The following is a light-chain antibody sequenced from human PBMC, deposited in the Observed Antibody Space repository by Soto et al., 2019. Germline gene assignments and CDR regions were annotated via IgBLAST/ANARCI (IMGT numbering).Light chain of an antibody. Sequence: ERMITQSPATLSVSPGERATLSGRASQSVSSDLVWYQQKAGQAPRLLIYDTSTRATGIPARFSGSGSGTEFTLTISSLQSEDSAVYHCQQYNKWPLTFGGGTKVDIK. CDR2: DTS. CDR3: QQYNKWPLT. CDR1: QSVSSD. V-gene: IGKV3-15*01. J-gene: IGKJ4*01.